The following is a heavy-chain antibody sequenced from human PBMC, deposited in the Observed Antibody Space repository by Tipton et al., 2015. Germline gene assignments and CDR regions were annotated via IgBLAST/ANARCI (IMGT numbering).Heavy chain of an antibody. CDR2: IYYTGST. CDR3: ARAPYDYVWGSYRYKAFDI. V-gene: IGHV4-31*03. CDR1: GGSISRVDYY. D-gene: IGHD3-16*02. Sequence: TLSLTCTVSGGSISRVDYYWSWIRQHPGKGLEWIGDIYYTGSTNYNPSLKSRGTISVDTSKNQFSLKLSSVTAADTAVYYCARAPYDYVWGSYRYKAFDIWGQGTMVTVSS. J-gene: IGHJ3*02.